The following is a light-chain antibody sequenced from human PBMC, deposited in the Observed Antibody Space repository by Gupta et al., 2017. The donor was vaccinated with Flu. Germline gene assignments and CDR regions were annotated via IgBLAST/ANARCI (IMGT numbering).Light chain of an antibody. J-gene: IGLJ3*02. Sequence: QSALTQPASVSGSPGQSITISCTGTSSDVSGYNHVAWYQQHPGKAPKLLIYDVNNRPSGVSNRFSGSKSGNTASLSISGLQAEDEAQYYCSSYTSSSTRVFGGGTKVTVL. CDR1: SSDVSGYNH. CDR3: SSYTSSSTRV. CDR2: DVN. V-gene: IGLV2-14*01.